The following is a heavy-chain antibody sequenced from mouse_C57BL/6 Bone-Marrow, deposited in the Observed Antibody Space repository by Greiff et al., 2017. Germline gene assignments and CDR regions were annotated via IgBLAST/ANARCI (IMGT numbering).Heavy chain of an antibody. Sequence: KLSCKATGYTFTGYWIEWVQQRPGHGLEWIGEILPGSGITNYNEKFKGKATFTADTSSNTAYMQLSSLTTEDAAIYYCASKAAQVPFADWGQGTLVTVSA. CDR2: ILPGSGIT. V-gene: IGHV1-9*01. D-gene: IGHD3-2*02. CDR1: GYTFTGYW. CDR3: ASKAAQVPFAD. J-gene: IGHJ3*01.